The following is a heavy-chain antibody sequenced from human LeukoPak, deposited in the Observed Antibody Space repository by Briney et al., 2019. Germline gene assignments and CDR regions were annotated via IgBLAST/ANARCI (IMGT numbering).Heavy chain of an antibody. CDR1: GRPNDTYY. V-gene: IGHV4-4*09. CDR2: IFPSGSA. CDR3: AGRNHYFFYMDV. J-gene: IGHJ6*03. Sequence: SETLSLICTVSGRPNDTYYWIWIRQSPVKGLEWIGYIFPSGSAFYNPSLASRVTISLDTSENQFSLKLSSVTAADTAVYYCAGRNHYFFYMDVWGKGTTVTVSS.